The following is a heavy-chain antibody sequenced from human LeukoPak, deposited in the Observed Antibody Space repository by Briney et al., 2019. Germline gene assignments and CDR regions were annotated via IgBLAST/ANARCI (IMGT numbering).Heavy chain of an antibody. CDR2: IYYSGST. J-gene: IGHJ4*02. CDR1: GDSISSGGYY. D-gene: IGHD6-13*01. Sequence: SQTLSLTCTVSGDSISSGGYYWSWIRQHPGKGLEWIGYIYYSGSTYYNPSLKSRVTISIDASKNQFSLKLTSVTAADTAVYYCARVAGYSSPFAYWGQGTVPTVSS. CDR3: ARVAGYSSPFAY. V-gene: IGHV4-31*03.